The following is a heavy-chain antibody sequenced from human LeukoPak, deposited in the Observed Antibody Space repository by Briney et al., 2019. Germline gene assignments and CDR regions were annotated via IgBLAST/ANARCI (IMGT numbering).Heavy chain of an antibody. J-gene: IGHJ4*02. CDR3: ARPESGNYYFDY. D-gene: IGHD1-26*01. V-gene: IGHV3-33*01. CDR2: IWYDGSNK. Sequence: GRSLRLSCAASGFTFSSHGMHWVRQAPGKGLEWVALIWYDGSNKYHADSVKGRFTISRDNSKNTLYLQMNSLRAEDTAVYYCARPESGNYYFDYWGQGTLVTVSS. CDR1: GFTFSSHG.